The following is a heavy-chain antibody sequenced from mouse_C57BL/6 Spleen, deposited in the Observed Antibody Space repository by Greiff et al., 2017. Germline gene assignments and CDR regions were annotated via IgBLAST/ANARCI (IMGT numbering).Heavy chain of an antibody. CDR2: IHPNSGST. CDR1: GYTFTSYW. CDR3: ARGYYGSSPDY. J-gene: IGHJ2*01. V-gene: IGHV1-64*01. Sequence: QVQLQQPGAELVKPGASVTLSCKASGYTFTSYWMHWVKQRPGQGLEWIGMIHPNSGSTNYNEKFKSKATLTVDKSSSTAYMQLSSLPSEDSAVYYCARGYYGSSPDYWGQGTTLTVAS. D-gene: IGHD1-1*01.